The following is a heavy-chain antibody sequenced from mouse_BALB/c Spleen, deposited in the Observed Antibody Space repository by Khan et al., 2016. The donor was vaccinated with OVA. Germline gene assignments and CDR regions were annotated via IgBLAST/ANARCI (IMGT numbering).Heavy chain of an antibody. CDR1: GYTFTTAG. Sequence: QIQLVHSGPELKKPGETVRISCKASGYTFTTAGMQWVQKMPGKGLKWIGWINTHSGVPKYAEDFKGRFVFSLETSASTAYLQITNLKNEDTATYFCARGGAAFYRNDGGAMDSWGQGTSVTVSS. CDR2: INTHSGVP. CDR3: ARGGAAFYRNDGGAMDS. V-gene: IGHV9-4*02. J-gene: IGHJ4*01. D-gene: IGHD2-14*01.